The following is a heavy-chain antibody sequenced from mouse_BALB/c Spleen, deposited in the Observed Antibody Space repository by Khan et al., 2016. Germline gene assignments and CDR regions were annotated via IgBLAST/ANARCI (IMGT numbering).Heavy chain of an antibody. Sequence: VQLQQSGAELVKPGASVKLSCIASGFNIKDTYMHWMIQRPEQGLEWIGRIDPANDNTKYDPKFQGKATITADTSSNTAYLQLSSLTSEDTAVYYCARSYYETWFVEWGQETRVTVSA. D-gene: IGHD2-10*01. J-gene: IGHJ3*02. V-gene: IGHV14-3*02. CDR3: ARSYYETWFVE. CDR1: GFNIKDTY. CDR2: IDPANDNT.